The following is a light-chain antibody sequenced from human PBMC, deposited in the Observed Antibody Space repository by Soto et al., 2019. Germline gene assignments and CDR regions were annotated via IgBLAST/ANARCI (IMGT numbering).Light chain of an antibody. V-gene: IGKV3-15*01. Sequence: EIVMTQSPATLSVSPGERATLSCRASQSVSSNLAWYQQKPGQAPMLLIYGASTRATGIPARFSGSGSGTEFTLTISSLQSEDFAVYYCQQYNNWPLTFGQGTKVDIK. CDR1: QSVSSN. CDR3: QQYNNWPLT. J-gene: IGKJ1*01. CDR2: GAS.